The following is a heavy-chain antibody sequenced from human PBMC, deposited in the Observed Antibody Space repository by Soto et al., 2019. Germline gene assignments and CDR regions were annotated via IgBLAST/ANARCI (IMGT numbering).Heavy chain of an antibody. CDR2: ISPYNANT. CDR3: ARVDSPTIFDF. J-gene: IGHJ4*02. D-gene: IGHD5-18*01. CDR1: GYTFTSFG. V-gene: IGHV1-18*04. Sequence: ASVKVSCKASGYTFTSFGISWVRQAPGQGLEWLGWISPYNANTHYAQKFQGRVTLTTDTSTSTVYMELMSLRSDDTAIYYCARVDSPTIFDFWGQGTLVTVSS.